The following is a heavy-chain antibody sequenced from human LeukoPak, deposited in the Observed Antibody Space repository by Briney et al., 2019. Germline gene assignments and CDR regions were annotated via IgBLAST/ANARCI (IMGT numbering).Heavy chain of an antibody. CDR1: GFTFSSYS. J-gene: IGHJ4*02. Sequence: GGSLRLSCAASGFTFSSYSMNWVRQAPGKGLEWVSSISSSSSYIYYADSVKGRFTISRDNAKNSLYLQMNSLRAEDTAVYYCAVSKRAYYDYVWGSYRQYFDYWGQGTLVTVSS. V-gene: IGHV3-21*01. D-gene: IGHD3-16*02. CDR3: AVSKRAYYDYVWGSYRQYFDY. CDR2: ISSSSSYI.